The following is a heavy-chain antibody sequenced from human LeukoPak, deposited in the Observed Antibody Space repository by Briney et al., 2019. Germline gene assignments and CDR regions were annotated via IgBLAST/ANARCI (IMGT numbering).Heavy chain of an antibody. CDR1: GFTFSAAY. Sequence: PGGSLRLSCTASGFTFSAAYMIWVRQAPGKGLEWVGRIKSNSAGGTTDYASPVKGRFIISRDDSKTTVYPQMNSLKTEDTAVYYCSTDAGYDSRWYNYWGQGTLVTVSS. J-gene: IGHJ4*02. CDR2: IKSNSAGGTT. V-gene: IGHV3-15*01. CDR3: STDAGYDSRWYNY. D-gene: IGHD6-13*01.